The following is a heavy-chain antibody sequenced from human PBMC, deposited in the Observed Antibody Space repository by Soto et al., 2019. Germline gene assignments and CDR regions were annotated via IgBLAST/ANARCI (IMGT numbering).Heavy chain of an antibody. Sequence: SETLSLTCAVSGGSISSGGYSWGWIRQPPGKGLEWIGYIYHSGSTYYNPSLKSRVTISVDTSKNQFSLKLSSVTAADTAVYYCARVGGFGATTIDYWGQGTLVTVSS. V-gene: IGHV4-30-2*05. J-gene: IGHJ4*02. CDR3: ARVGGFGATTIDY. D-gene: IGHD3-10*01. CDR2: IYHSGST. CDR1: GGSISSGGYS.